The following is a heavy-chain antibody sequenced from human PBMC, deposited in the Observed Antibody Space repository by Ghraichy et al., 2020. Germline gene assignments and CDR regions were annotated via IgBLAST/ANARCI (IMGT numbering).Heavy chain of an antibody. CDR2: IYYSGST. D-gene: IGHD2-21*01. CDR1: GGSISSSSYY. J-gene: IGHJ4*02. CDR3: ARSRIWNYYSDRGLFDY. V-gene: IGHV4-39*01. Sequence: SQTLSLTCTVSGGSISSSSYYWGWIRQPPGKGLEWIGSIYYSGSTYYNPSLKSRVTISVDTSKNQFSLKLSSVTAADTAVYYCARSRIWNYYSDRGLFDYWGQGTLVTVSS.